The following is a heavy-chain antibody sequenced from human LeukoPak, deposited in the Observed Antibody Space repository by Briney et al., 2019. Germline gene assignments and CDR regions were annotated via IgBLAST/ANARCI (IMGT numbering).Heavy chain of an antibody. D-gene: IGHD2-15*01. V-gene: IGHV3-30*04. CDR2: ISYHGRDQ. CDR1: RFIFNNYA. Sequence: GGSLRLSCAASRFIFNNYAMHWVRQAPGKGLDWVAVISYHGRDQFYADSVKGRFTISRDSSKNTLYLQMNSLRTEDTAVYYCARQDCSGGSCYLDYWGRGTLVTVSS. J-gene: IGHJ4*02. CDR3: ARQDCSGGSCYLDY.